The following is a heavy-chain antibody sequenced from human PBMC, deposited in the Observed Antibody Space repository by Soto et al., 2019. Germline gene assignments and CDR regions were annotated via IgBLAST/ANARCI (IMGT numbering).Heavy chain of an antibody. CDR1: VFTFRTYA. V-gene: IGHV3-23*01. D-gene: IGHD1-7*01. J-gene: IGHJ4*02. CDR2: ISGSAGT. Sequence: WGSLRVACTASVFTFRTYAMTWFRQAPGRGLEWVSAISGSAGTFYATSVKGRFTISRDNSRSTVYLQMHSLRAEDAAVYYCAREGQPEAGTTPHNWGRGTLVTVSS. CDR3: AREGQPEAGTTPHN.